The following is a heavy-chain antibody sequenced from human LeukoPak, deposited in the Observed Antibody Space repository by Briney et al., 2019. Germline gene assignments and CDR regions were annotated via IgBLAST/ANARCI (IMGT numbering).Heavy chain of an antibody. CDR1: GGTFSSYA. CDR2: ISAYNGNT. J-gene: IGHJ4*02. CDR3: ARERYPIFDY. V-gene: IGHV1-18*01. Sequence: ASVKVSCKASGGTFSSYAISWVRQAPGQGLEWMGWISAYNGNTNYAQKLQGRVTMTTDTSTSTAYMELRSLRSDDTAVYYCARERYPIFDYWGQGTPVTVST. D-gene: IGHD1-14*01.